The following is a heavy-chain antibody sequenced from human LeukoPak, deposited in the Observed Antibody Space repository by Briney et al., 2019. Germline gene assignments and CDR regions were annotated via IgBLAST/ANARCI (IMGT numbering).Heavy chain of an antibody. Sequence: LRLSCAASGFTFSDFYMSWIRQPAGKGLEWIGRIYTSGSTNYNPSLKSRVTISVDKSKNQFSLKLSSVTAADTAVYYCARDNMYYDFWSGYLSRWYYYYYMDVWGKGTTVTVSS. CDR2: IYTSGST. CDR1: GFTFSDFY. J-gene: IGHJ6*03. V-gene: IGHV4-4*07. CDR3: ARDNMYYDFWSGYLSRWYYYYYMDV. D-gene: IGHD3-3*01.